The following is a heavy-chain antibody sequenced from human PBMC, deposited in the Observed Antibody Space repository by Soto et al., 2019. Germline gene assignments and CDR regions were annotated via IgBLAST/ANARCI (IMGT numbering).Heavy chain of an antibody. CDR2: IIPIFGTA. D-gene: IGHD6-6*01. J-gene: IGHJ5*02. Sequence: SVKVSCKASGGTFSSYAVSWVRQAPGQGLEWMGGIIPIFGTANYAQKFQGRVTITADESTSTAYMELSSLRSEDTAVYYCARDRQLVRLGWFDPWGQGTLVTVSS. V-gene: IGHV1-69*13. CDR3: ARDRQLVRLGWFDP. CDR1: GGTFSSYA.